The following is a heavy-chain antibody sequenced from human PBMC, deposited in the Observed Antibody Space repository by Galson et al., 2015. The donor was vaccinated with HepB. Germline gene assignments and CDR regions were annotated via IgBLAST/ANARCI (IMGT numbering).Heavy chain of an antibody. CDR1: GDSVFSHNVA. CDR2: TYYNSKWYS. CDR3: TRGRDSAFDI. D-gene: IGHD2-15*01. J-gene: IGHJ3*02. V-gene: IGHV6-1*01. Sequence: CAISGDSVFSHNVAWNWIRQSPSRGLEWLGRTYYNSKWYSDYAMSVKSRITVNPDTSKNQFSLQLNSVTPEDTALYYCTRGRDSAFDIWGQGTMVTISS.